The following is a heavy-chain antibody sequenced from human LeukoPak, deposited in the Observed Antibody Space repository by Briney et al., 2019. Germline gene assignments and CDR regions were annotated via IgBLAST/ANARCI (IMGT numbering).Heavy chain of an antibody. CDR2: SHGSGST. J-gene: IGHJ4*02. CDR1: GVSINIYY. CDR3: ARDGDYDSGVFDV. Sequence: SETLSLTCNVSGVSINIYYWSWLRQTPGKGLEWIGRSHGSGSTNYNPSLKHRVTISIDKSKKSLSLSLTSVTAADTALYFCARDGDYDSGVFDVWGQGTLVTVSS. V-gene: IGHV4-4*07. D-gene: IGHD3-22*01.